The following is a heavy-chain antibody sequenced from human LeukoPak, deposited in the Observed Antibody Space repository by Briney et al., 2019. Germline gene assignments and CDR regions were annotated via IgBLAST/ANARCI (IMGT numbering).Heavy chain of an antibody. V-gene: IGHV1-69*04. CDR2: IIPILAIA. CDR3: ATVAKQAAMLFDY. Sequence: SVKVSCKASGGTLSSYAISWVRQAPGQGLEWMGRIIPILAIANYAQKFQGRVTITADKSTSTAYMELSSLRSEDTAVYYCATVAKQAAMLFDYWGQGTLVTVSS. D-gene: IGHD2-2*01. CDR1: GGTLSSYA. J-gene: IGHJ4*02.